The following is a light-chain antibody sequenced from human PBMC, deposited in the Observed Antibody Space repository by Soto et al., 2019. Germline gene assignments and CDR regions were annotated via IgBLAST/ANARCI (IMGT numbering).Light chain of an antibody. CDR3: AAWEGEGVV. Sequence: QSVLTQPPSASGTPGQRVTLSCSGSNSNIASNTVNWYQQFPGTAPKLLMFNNNQRPSGVPDRFSGSKYGTSASLAISGLQSEDEADYYCAAWEGEGVVFGGGTKLTVL. J-gene: IGLJ2*01. V-gene: IGLV1-44*01. CDR1: NSNIASNT. CDR2: NNN.